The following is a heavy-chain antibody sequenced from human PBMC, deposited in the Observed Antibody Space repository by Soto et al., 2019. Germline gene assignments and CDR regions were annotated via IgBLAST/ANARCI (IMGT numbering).Heavy chain of an antibody. Sequence: QMQLVESGGGVVQPGRSLRLSCAASGFTFNTYGMHWVRQAPGKVLEWVAIIWYDESNKYYADSVKGRFTISRDNSKNTLYLQMNSLRAEDTAVYYCARDLSKGSYFDYWGQGTLVTVSS. J-gene: IGHJ4*02. CDR2: IWYDESNK. CDR1: GFTFNTYG. D-gene: IGHD3-10*01. CDR3: ARDLSKGSYFDY. V-gene: IGHV3-33*01.